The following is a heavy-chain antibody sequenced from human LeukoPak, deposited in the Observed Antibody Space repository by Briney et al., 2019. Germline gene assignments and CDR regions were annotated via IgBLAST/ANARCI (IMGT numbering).Heavy chain of an antibody. J-gene: IGHJ4*02. CDR2: IYYSGST. D-gene: IGHD2-2*01. CDR1: GGSISRSSYY. V-gene: IGHV4-39*01. Sequence: SETLSLTCTVSGGSISRSSYYWGWIRQPPGKGLEWIGSIYYSGSTYYNPSLKSRVTISVDTSKNQFSLKLSSVTAADTAVYYCARSYCSSTSCPNDYWGQGTLVTVSS. CDR3: ARSYCSSTSCPNDY.